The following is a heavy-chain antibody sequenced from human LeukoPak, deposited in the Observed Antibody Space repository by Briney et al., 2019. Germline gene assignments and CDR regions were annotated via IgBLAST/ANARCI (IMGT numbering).Heavy chain of an antibody. D-gene: IGHD3-3*01. CDR2: ISAYNGNT. CDR3: ARGGYDFWSGRNRVFDP. CDR1: GYTFTSYG. J-gene: IGHJ5*02. V-gene: IGHV1-18*01. Sequence: ASVKVSCKASGYTFTSYGISWVRQALGQGLEWMGWISAYNGNTNYAQKLQGRVTMTTDTSTSTAYMELRSLRSDDTAVYYCARGGYDFWSGRNRVFDPWGQGTLVTVSS.